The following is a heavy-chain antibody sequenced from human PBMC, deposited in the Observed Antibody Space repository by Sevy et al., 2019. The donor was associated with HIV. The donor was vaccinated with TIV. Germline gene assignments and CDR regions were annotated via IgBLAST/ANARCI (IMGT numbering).Heavy chain of an antibody. CDR3: ARDRGGLTTDY. CDR2: IYYSGST. V-gene: IGHV4-61*01. Sequence: SETLSLTCTVSGGSVSSGSYYWSWIRQPPGKGLEWIGYIYYSGSTNYNPSLKSRVTISVDTSKNQFSLKLSSVTAAYTAVYYCARDRGGLTTDYWGQGTLVTVSS. D-gene: IGHD4-4*01. CDR1: GGSVSSGSYY. J-gene: IGHJ4*02.